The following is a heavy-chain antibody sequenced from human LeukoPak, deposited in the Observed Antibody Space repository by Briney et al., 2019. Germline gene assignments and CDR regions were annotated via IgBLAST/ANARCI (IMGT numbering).Heavy chain of an antibody. V-gene: IGHV4-4*07. Sequence: SETLSLTCTVSGGSISSYYWSWIRQPAGKGLEWIGRIYTSGSTNYNPSLKSRVTMSVDTSKNQFSLKLSSVTAADTAVYYCASGLLPTDYYYYYGMDVWGQGITVTVSS. CDR3: ASGLLPTDYYYYYGMDV. J-gene: IGHJ6*02. CDR2: IYTSGST. CDR1: GGSISSYY. D-gene: IGHD4/OR15-4a*01.